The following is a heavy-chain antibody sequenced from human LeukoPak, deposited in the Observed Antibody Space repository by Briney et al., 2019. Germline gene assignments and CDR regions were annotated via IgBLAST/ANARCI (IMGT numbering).Heavy chain of an antibody. D-gene: IGHD3-16*01. CDR3: ARERGRGRDSPWFDY. J-gene: IGHJ4*02. V-gene: IGHV3-23*01. CDR2: ISASGSAT. CDR1: GFIFSNYG. Sequence: GGSLRLSCAASGFIFSNYGMNWVRQAPGKGLEWVAAISASGSATSYADSVRGRFTISRDNSKNTLYLQMYGLRAEDTAVYYCARERGRGRDSPWFDYWGQGTLVTVSS.